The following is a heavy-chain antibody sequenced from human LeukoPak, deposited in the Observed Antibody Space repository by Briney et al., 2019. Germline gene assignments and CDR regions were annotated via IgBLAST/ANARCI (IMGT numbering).Heavy chain of an antibody. V-gene: IGHV3-20*01. Sequence: GGSLRLSCAASGFTFSSYAMSWVRQAPGKGLEWVSNINWNGGSTGYAGSVGGRFTISRDNAKNSLYLQMNSLRAEDTALYHRARDRRPSIVGAGSDVFDIWGQGTMVTVSS. CDR3: ARDRRPSIVGAGSDVFDI. D-gene: IGHD1-26*01. CDR1: GFTFSSYA. J-gene: IGHJ3*02. CDR2: INWNGGST.